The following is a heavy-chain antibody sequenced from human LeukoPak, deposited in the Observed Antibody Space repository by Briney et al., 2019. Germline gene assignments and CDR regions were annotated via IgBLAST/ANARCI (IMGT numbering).Heavy chain of an antibody. CDR1: GYRFTTYW. CDR3: ARRYYDILTGYYGDFDY. Sequence: GESLKISCKASGYRFTTYWIGWVRQMPGKGLEWMGIIYAGDSDTRYSPSFQGQVTISADKSISTAYLQWSSLKASDTAMYYCARRYYDILTGYYGDFDYWGQGTLVTVSS. J-gene: IGHJ4*02. V-gene: IGHV5-51*01. D-gene: IGHD3-9*01. CDR2: IYAGDSDT.